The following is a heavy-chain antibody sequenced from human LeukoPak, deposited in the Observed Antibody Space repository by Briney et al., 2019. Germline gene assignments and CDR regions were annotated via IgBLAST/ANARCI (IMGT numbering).Heavy chain of an antibody. D-gene: IGHD3-3*01. Sequence: SETLSLTCAVYGGSFSGYYWSWXRQPPGKGLEXIXXXXXXXXXNYNPSLKSRVTISVDTSKNQFSLKLSSVTAADTAVYYCARESPRYDFWSGHGGIYYFDYWGQGTLVTVSS. CDR1: GGSFSGYY. CDR3: ARESPRYDFWSGHGGIYYFDY. J-gene: IGHJ4*02. V-gene: IGHV4-34*01. CDR2: XXXXXXX.